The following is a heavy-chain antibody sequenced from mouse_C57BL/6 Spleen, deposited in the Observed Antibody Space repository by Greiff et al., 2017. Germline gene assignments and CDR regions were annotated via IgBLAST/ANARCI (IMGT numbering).Heavy chain of an antibody. J-gene: IGHJ4*01. Sequence: EVQLQQSGPELVKPGASVKISCKASGYSFTGYYMNWVKQSPEKSLEWIGEINPSTGGTTYNQKFKAKATLTVDKSSSTAYMQLKSLTSEDSAVYYCARLSNYDYYAMDYWGQGTSVTVSS. CDR1: GYSFTGYY. CDR3: ARLSNYDYYAMDY. CDR2: INPSTGGT. D-gene: IGHD2-5*01. V-gene: IGHV1-42*01.